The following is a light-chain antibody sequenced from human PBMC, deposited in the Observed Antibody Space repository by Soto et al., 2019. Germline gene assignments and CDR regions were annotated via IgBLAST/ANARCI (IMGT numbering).Light chain of an antibody. CDR2: GNT. J-gene: IGLJ1*01. CDR3: QSYDSTLSARYV. CDR1: SSNIGAGYD. V-gene: IGLV1-40*01. Sequence: QSVLTQPPSVSGAPGQRVTISCTGSSSNIGAGYDVHWYQQRPGTAPKLLLFGNTNRPSGVPDRFSGSKSGTSASLAITGLQAEDEGDYYCQSYDSTLSARYVFGTGTKVTVL.